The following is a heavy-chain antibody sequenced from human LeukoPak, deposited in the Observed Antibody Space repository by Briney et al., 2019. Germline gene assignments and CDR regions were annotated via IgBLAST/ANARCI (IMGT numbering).Heavy chain of an antibody. Sequence: SETLSLTCAVSGGSIRSNDWWSWVRQPPGRGLEWIGEIYHSGSTNYNPSLKSRVTISVDTSKNQFSLKLTSVTAADTAVYYCARVTKRYYYDSSGYFIWGQGTMVTVSS. CDR2: IYHSGST. V-gene: IGHV4-4*02. CDR1: GGSIRSNDW. D-gene: IGHD3-22*01. CDR3: ARVTKRYYYDSSGYFI. J-gene: IGHJ3*02.